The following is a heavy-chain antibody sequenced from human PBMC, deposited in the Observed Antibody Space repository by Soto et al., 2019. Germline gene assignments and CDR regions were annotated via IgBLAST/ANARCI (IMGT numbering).Heavy chain of an antibody. V-gene: IGHV3-21*01. J-gene: IGHJ4*02. Sequence: GGSLRLSCAASGFTFSSYSMNWVRQAPGKGLEWVSSISSSSSYIYYADSVKGRFTISRDNAKNSLYLQMNSLRAEDTAVYYCARDYGSSWYPDYWGQGTLVTASS. CDR3: ARDYGSSWYPDY. D-gene: IGHD6-13*01. CDR2: ISSSSSYI. CDR1: GFTFSSYS.